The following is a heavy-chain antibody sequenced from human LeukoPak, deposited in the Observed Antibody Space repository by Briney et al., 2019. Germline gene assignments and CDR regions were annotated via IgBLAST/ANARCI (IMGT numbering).Heavy chain of an antibody. CDR1: GFTFRSFA. CDR2: ISYDGNNK. Sequence: GGSLRLSCAASGFTFRSFAMHWVRQAPDKGLEWVAVISYDGNNKYYADSVKGRFTISRDNSKSTLYLQMNSLRAEDTAVYYCARAMIQSGLDFDYWGQGTLVTVSS. J-gene: IGHJ4*02. V-gene: IGHV3-30-3*01. D-gene: IGHD3/OR15-3a*01. CDR3: ARAMIQSGLDFDY.